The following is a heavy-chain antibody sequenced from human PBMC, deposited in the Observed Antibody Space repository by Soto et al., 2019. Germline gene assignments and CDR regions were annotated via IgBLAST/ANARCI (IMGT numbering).Heavy chain of an antibody. J-gene: IGHJ6*02. D-gene: IGHD2-15*01. CDR1: GGSISSGGYY. V-gene: IGHV4-31*03. Sequence: SETLSLTCTVSGGSISSGGYYWSWIRQHPGKGLEWIGYIYYSGSTYYNPSLKSRVTISVDTSKNQFSLKLSSVTAADTAVYYCAREVVVAATPSTFYYYGMDVWGQGTTVTVSS. CDR2: IYYSGST. CDR3: AREVVVAATPSTFYYYGMDV.